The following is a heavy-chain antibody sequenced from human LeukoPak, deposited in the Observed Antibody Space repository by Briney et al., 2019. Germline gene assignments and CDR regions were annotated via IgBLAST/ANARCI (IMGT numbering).Heavy chain of an antibody. D-gene: IGHD1-26*01. CDR3: ATSIVGATDFDY. J-gene: IGHJ4*02. Sequence: GASVKVSFKVSGSPLTELSMHWVRKAPGKGLEGMGGFDPEDGETIYAQKFQGRVTMTEDTSTDTAYMELSSLRSEDTAVYYCATSIVGATDFDYWGQGTLVTVSS. CDR1: GSPLTELS. V-gene: IGHV1-24*01. CDR2: FDPEDGET.